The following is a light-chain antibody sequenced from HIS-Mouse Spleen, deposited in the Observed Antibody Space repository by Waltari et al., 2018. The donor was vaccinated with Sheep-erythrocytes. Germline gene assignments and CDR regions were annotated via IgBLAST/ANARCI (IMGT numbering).Light chain of an antibody. J-gene: IGKJ4*01. V-gene: IGKV3-11*01. CDR2: DGS. CDR3: QQRSNWLT. Sequence: EIVLTQSPATLSLSPGERATLACRASQGVSSYLAWYQQKPGQAPRLIIYDGSNRATGIPARFSGSGSGTDFTLTISRLEPEDFAVYYCQQRSNWLTFGGGTKVEIK. CDR1: QGVSSY.